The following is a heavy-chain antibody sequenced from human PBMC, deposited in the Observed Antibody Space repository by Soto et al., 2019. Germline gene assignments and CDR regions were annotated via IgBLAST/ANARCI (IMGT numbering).Heavy chain of an antibody. J-gene: IGHJ5*01. Sequence: PGGSLRLSCAGSGFTFSSYAMSWVRQAPGKGLEWVSGISGSGGSTYYADSVKGRFTISRDNSRNTLYLQMNSLRAEDTAAYYCTKDADSSVWYGENWFGSWGQGTLVTVSS. D-gene: IGHD6-19*01. V-gene: IGHV3-23*01. CDR2: ISGSGGST. CDR1: GFTFSSYA. CDR3: TKDADSSVWYGENWFGS.